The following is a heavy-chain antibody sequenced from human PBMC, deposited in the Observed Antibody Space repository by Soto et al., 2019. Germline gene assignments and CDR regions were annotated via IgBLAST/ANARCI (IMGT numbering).Heavy chain of an antibody. V-gene: IGHV2-5*01. CDR1: GFSLSTSGMG. D-gene: IGHD1-1*01. CDR2: IYWNDDM. J-gene: IGHJ3*01. Sequence: QITLKESGPTLVKPTQTLTLTCNFYGFSLSTSGMGVGWIRQPPGKALEWLGLIYWNDDMRYSPSLKSRLTTTKESSRDQVFLTVTNMDPVETGTYFCVHRQRTTGIWDAFEVCGQGTIVSVSP. CDR3: VHRQRTTGIWDAFEV.